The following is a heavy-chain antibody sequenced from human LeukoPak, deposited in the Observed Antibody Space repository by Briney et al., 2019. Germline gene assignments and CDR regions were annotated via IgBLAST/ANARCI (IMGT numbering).Heavy chain of an antibody. D-gene: IGHD5-18*01. CDR3: ARVSGYSYGNFDY. J-gene: IGHJ4*02. V-gene: IGHV4-4*07. Sequence: PSETLSLTCTVSGGSISSYYWSWIRQPAGKGLEWIGRIHTSGSTNYDPSLKSRVTISVDTSKNQFPLKLSSVTAADTAVYHCARVSGYSYGNFDYRGQGTLVTVSS. CDR2: IHTSGST. CDR1: GGSISSYY.